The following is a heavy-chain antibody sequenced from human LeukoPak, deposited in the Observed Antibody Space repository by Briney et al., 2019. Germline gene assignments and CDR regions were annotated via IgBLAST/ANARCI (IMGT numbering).Heavy chain of an antibody. CDR3: GSEERGGVSVSLGVLFASYYTYYYMDV. V-gene: IGHV1-46*01. Sequence: ASVKVSCKASGYTFTMYYIHWVRQAPGQGLEWMGMINPSDGATTSAQRFQGRVTMTKDMSTTKVYMDLRSLRSEDTAVYFCGSEERGGVSVSLGVLFASYYTYYYMDVWGRGTTVTVSS. D-gene: IGHD3-16*01. J-gene: IGHJ6*03. CDR1: GYTFTMYY. CDR2: INPSDGAT.